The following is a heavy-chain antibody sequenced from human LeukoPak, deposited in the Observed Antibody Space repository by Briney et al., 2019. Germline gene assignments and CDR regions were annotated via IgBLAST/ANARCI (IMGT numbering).Heavy chain of an antibody. CDR2: IYPRDGST. V-gene: IGHV1-46*01. Sequence: GSVKVSCKASGYTCTSNYIHWVRQAPGQGLEWMGMIYPRDGSTSYAQKFQGRVTVTRDTSTSTVHMELSGLRSEDTAVYYCARDQEGFDYWGQGTLVTVSS. CDR3: ARDQEGFDY. J-gene: IGHJ4*02. CDR1: GYTCTSNY.